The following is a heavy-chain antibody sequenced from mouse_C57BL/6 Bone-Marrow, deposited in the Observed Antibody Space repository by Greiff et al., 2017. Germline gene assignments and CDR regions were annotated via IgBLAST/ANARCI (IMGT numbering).Heavy chain of an antibody. CDR2: IHPSDSDT. CDR1: GYTFTSYW. CDR3: ARGYGNYGLAWFAY. Sequence: QVQLQQPGAELVKPGASVKVSCKASGYTFTSYWMHWVKQRPGQGLEWIGRIHPSDSDTNYNQKFKGKATLTVDKSSSTAYMQLCSLTSEDSAVYYCARGYGNYGLAWFAYWGQGTLVTVSA. V-gene: IGHV1-74*01. D-gene: IGHD2-10*02. J-gene: IGHJ3*01.